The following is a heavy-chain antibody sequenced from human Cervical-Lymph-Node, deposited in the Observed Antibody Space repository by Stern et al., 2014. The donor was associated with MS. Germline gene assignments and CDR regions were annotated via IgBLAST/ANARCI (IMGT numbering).Heavy chain of an antibody. V-gene: IGHV4-31*01. CDR1: GGSIRSNSYF. J-gene: IGHJ5*02. CDR3: VGIGVAATIPYP. CDR2: IFYRGTT. Sequence: QMQLVQSGPRLVKPAQTLSLTCSVSGGSIRSNSYFWSWGRQAPGKGLDWIGYIFYRGTTYSTPALTTQPAMSLDASKNQFSLTLKSVTAADTAVYYCVGIGVAATIPYPWGQGTLVTVAS. D-gene: IGHD5-12*01.